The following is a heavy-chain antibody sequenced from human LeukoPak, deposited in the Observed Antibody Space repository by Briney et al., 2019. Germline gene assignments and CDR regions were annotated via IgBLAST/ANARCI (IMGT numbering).Heavy chain of an antibody. Sequence: SETLSLTCAVYGGSFSGYYWSWIRQPPGKGLEWIGEINHSGSTNYNPSLKSRVTTSVDTSKNQFSLKLSSVTAADTAVYYCARGLYYYDSSGSTSREPDAFDIWGQGTMVTVSS. CDR3: ARGLYYYDSSGSTSREPDAFDI. V-gene: IGHV4-34*01. J-gene: IGHJ3*02. CDR1: GGSFSGYY. D-gene: IGHD3-22*01. CDR2: INHSGST.